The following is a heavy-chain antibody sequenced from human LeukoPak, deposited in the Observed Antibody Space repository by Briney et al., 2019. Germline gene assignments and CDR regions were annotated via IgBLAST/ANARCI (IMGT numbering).Heavy chain of an antibody. J-gene: IGHJ4*02. CDR1: GFIFSDYY. Sequence: PGGSLRLSCAASGFIFSDYYMGWMRQAPGKGLEWVSYISNSGNTIYYTDSVKGRFTLSRDNAKDSLYLQMNSLRAEDTAVYYCARARGSYSFDYWGQGTLVTVSS. D-gene: IGHD3-10*01. CDR3: ARARGSYSFDY. CDR2: ISNSGNTI. V-gene: IGHV3-11*01.